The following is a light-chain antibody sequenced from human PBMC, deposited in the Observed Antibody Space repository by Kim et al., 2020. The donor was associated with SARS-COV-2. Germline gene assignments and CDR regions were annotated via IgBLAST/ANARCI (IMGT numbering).Light chain of an antibody. V-gene: IGKV1-17*01. CDR3: QRLNSYPLT. CDR1: QDIRND. Sequence: ASGGDRVTITCRASQDIRNDLGWYQQNPGRAPKRLIYGASSLQSGVPSRFSGSGSGTEFTLTISSLQPEDFATYYCQRLNSYPLTFGGGTKVDIK. J-gene: IGKJ4*01. CDR2: GAS.